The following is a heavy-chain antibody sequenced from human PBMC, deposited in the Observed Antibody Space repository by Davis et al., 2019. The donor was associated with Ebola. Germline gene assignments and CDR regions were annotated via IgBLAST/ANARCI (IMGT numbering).Heavy chain of an antibody. CDR3: ARDRPLDFFFGDYYGMDV. CDR1: GFTFSRYS. CDR2: ISSDSDYI. V-gene: IGHV3-21*01. D-gene: IGHD3-16*01. J-gene: IGHJ6*02. Sequence: GESLKISCAASGFTFSRYSMSWVRQAPGKALEWVSSISSDSDYIYYADSAKGRFTISRDNAKNSLFLQMNSLRAEDTAVYYCARDRPLDFFFGDYYGMDVWGQGTTVTVSS.